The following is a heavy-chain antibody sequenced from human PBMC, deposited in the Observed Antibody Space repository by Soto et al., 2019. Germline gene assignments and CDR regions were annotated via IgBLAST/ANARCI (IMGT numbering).Heavy chain of an antibody. V-gene: IGHV3-23*01. CDR2: ISGSGGST. J-gene: IGHJ4*02. CDR3: AKCLRGVTPNY. D-gene: IGHD3-10*01. Sequence: GESLKISCAASGFTFSSYAMSWVRQAPGKGLEWVSAISGSGGSTYYADSVKGRFTISRDNSKNTLYLQMNSLRAEDTAVYYCAKCLRGVTPNYWGQGTLVTVSS. CDR1: GFTFSSYA.